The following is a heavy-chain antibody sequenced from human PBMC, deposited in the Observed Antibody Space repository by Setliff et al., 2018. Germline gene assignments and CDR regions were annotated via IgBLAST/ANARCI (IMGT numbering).Heavy chain of an antibody. CDR2: INHRGST. D-gene: IGHD2-2*01. CDR3: ARGRMRGSCSGPSCTYDPFDI. J-gene: IGHJ3*02. V-gene: IGHV4-34*01. CDR1: GDPFTDYY. Sequence: SETLSLTCAVYGDPFTDYYWSWIRQPPGKGLEWIEEINHRGSTNYSPSLRSRVTMSVDTSKNQFSLRLRSVTAADTAVYYCARGRMRGSCSGPSCTYDPFDIWGQGTPVTVSS.